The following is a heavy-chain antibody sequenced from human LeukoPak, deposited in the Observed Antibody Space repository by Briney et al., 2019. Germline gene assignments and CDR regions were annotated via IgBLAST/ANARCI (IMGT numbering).Heavy chain of an antibody. CDR3: ARGDYGDYPPYYYYYGMDV. J-gene: IGHJ6*02. V-gene: IGHV4-59*12. Sequence: PSETLSLTCTVSGGSISTYTWNWIRQPPGKGLEWIGNVHNSANTNYNPSLKSRVTLSVDTSKNQFSLKLSSVTAADTAVYYCARGDYGDYPPYYYYYGMDVRGQGTTVTVSS. CDR1: GGSISTYT. CDR2: VHNSANT. D-gene: IGHD4-17*01.